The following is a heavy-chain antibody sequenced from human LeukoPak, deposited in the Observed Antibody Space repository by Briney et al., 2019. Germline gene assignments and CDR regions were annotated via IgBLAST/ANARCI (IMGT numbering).Heavy chain of an antibody. V-gene: IGHV4-59*01. CDR1: GGSISSYY. D-gene: IGHD3-10*01. CDR3: ARAVRGVWFGVLSTFDY. Sequence: SETLSLTCTVSGGSISSYYWSWIRQPPGKGLEWIGYIYYSGSTNYNPSLKSRVTISVDTSKNQFSLKLSSVTAADTAVYYCARAVRGVWFGVLSTFDYWGQGTLVTVSS. CDR2: IYYSGST. J-gene: IGHJ4*02.